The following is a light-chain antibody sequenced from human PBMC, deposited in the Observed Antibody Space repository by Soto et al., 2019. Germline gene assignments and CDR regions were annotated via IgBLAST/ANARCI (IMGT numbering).Light chain of an antibody. CDR3: SSYTPSNTRQIV. V-gene: IGLV2-14*03. Sequence: QSALTQPASVSGSPGQSITISRTGTSSDVGGYNYVSWYQHHPGKAPKLIIYDVSNRPSGVSNRFSGSKSGNTASLTISGLQPEDEADYYCSSYTPSNTRQIVFGTGTKVTFL. J-gene: IGLJ1*01. CDR2: DVS. CDR1: SSDVGGYNY.